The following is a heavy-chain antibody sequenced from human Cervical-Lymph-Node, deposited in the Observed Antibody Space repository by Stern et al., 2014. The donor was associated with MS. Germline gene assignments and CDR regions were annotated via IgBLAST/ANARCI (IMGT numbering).Heavy chain of an antibody. J-gene: IGHJ4*02. D-gene: IGHD6-13*01. CDR2: IYYSGST. Sequence: QLQLQESGPGLVKPSETLSLTCTVSGGSISSSSYYWGWIRQPPGKGLEWIGSIYYSGSTYYNPSLTSLVTISVDTSKNQFSLQLSSVTAADTAVYYCARHRSSSPGDFDYWGQGTLVTVSS. CDR1: GGSISSSSYY. CDR3: ARHRSSSPGDFDY. V-gene: IGHV4-39*01.